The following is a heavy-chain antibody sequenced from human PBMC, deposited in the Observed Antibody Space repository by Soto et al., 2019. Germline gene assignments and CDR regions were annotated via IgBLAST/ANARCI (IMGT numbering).Heavy chain of an antibody. V-gene: IGHV3-23*01. CDR3: AKVHVVAQCLDY. CDR1: GFTLSNYA. D-gene: IGHD2-15*01. J-gene: IGHJ4*02. Sequence: GGSMRVTCGASGFTLSNYAMSWVRQAPGKGLEWASVISGSGGSTDYADSVKGRFTISRDNSKSMLYLQMNSLRAEVTAVYSGAKVHVVAQCLDYWGQGTLVTVSS. CDR2: ISGSGGST.